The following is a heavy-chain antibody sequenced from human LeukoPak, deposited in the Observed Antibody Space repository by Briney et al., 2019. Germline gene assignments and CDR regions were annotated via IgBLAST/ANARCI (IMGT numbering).Heavy chain of an antibody. J-gene: IGHJ6*03. D-gene: IGHD4-17*01. V-gene: IGHV4-34*01. Sequence: SDTLSLTCAVYAPSLNGYYWSWIRQPPGKGLEWIGDINHSGSTNYNPSLKSRVTISVDTSKNQFSLKLSSVTAADTAVYYCARSFGTTVTTGYYYYMDVWGKGTTVTVSS. CDR2: INHSGST. CDR1: APSLNGYY. CDR3: ARSFGTTVTTGYYYYMDV.